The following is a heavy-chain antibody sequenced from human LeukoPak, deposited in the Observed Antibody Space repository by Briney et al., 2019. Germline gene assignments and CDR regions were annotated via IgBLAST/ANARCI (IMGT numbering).Heavy chain of an antibody. V-gene: IGHV4-39*07. J-gene: IGHJ4*02. CDR1: GGSISSSSYY. CDR2: IYTSGST. Sequence: SSETLSLTCTVSGGSISSSSYYWGWIRQPPGKGLEWIGRIYTSGSTNYDPSLKSRVTMSVDTSKNQFSLKLSSVTAADTAVYYCARDPVFEGEVPYWGQGTLVTVSS. CDR3: ARDPVFEGEVPY. D-gene: IGHD3-16*01.